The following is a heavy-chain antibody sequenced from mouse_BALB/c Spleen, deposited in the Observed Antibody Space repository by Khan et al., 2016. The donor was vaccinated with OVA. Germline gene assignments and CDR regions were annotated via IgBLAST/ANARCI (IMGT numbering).Heavy chain of an antibody. D-gene: IGHD2-14*01. CDR3: ARNSYMYDFTY. V-gene: IGHV2-2*01. CDR2: IRSGGST. Sequence: QMQLKESGPGLVQPSQSLSITCTVSGFSLNTYGIHWIRQSQGKGLEWLGVIRSGGSTDYNGAFISRLNITKDNSKSQVFFKLSSLQADDTAIYYCARNSYMYDFTYWGQGTLVTVSA. CDR1: GFSLNTYG. J-gene: IGHJ3*01.